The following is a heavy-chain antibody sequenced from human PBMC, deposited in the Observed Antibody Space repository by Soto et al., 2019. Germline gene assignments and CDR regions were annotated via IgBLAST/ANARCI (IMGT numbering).Heavy chain of an antibody. CDR1: GFTFSSYS. V-gene: IGHV3-21*01. J-gene: IGHJ5*02. Sequence: CAASGFTFSSYSMNWVRQAPGKGLEWVSSISSSSSYIYYADSVKGRFTISRDNAKNSLYLQMNSLRAEDTAVYYXXXXXXXXXXXXXXWXDPXGXXXLVTVSS. CDR2: ISSSSSYI. CDR3: XXXXXXXXXXXXXWXDP.